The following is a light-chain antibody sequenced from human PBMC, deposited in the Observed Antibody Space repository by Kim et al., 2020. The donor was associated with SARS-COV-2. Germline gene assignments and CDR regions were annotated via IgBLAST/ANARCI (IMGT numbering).Light chain of an antibody. CDR3: QQYGSSLPT. J-gene: IGKJ2*01. V-gene: IGKV3-20*01. CDR2: GAS. CDR1: QSVSSSY. Sequence: LSPGERATLSCRASQSVSSSYLVWYQQKPGQAPRLLIYGASSRATGIPDRFSGSGSGTDFTLTISRLEPEDFAVYYCQQYGSSLPTFGQGTKLEI.